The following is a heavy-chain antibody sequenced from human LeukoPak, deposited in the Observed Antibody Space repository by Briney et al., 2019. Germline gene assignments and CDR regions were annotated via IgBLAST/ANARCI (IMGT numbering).Heavy chain of an antibody. Sequence: GGSLRLSCAASGFTFSSYSMHWIRQAPGKGLEWVSYISGSSRTMYYADSVKGRFTISRDNAKNSLYLHMNSLRAEDTAVYYCARDLGLYDYGGNIDYWGQGTLVTVSS. D-gene: IGHD4-23*01. CDR1: GFTFSSYS. CDR2: ISGSSRTM. J-gene: IGHJ4*02. V-gene: IGHV3-48*04. CDR3: ARDLGLYDYGGNIDY.